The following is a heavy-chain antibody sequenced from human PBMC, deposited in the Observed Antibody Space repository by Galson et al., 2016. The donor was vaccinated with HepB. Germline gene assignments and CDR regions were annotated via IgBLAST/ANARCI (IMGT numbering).Heavy chain of an antibody. D-gene: IGHD3-22*01. CDR2: IYHSGST. V-gene: IGHV4-4*02. J-gene: IGHJ3*02. CDR1: GGSIISTTKW. CDR3: ARPPFEYYFDSSAAFDI. Sequence: SETLSLTCVVSGGSIISTTKWWSWVRQPPGKGLEWIGEIYHSGSTNYNPSLKSRVTISLDRSKNQFSLKLNSVTASDTAMYYCARPPFEYYFDSSAAFDIWGQGTMVTVSS.